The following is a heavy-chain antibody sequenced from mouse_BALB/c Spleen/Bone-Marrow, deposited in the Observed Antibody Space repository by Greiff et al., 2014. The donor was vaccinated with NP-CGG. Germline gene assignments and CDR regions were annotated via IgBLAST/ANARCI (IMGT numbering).Heavy chain of an antibody. Sequence: VQLQQPGAELVKPGASVKLSCTASGFNIKDTYMHWVKQRPEQGLEWIGRIDPANGNTNYDPRFQGKATMKADTSSNTAYLQLSSLTSEDTAVYYCARYGGRYYAMDYWGQGTSVTVSS. CDR1: GFNIKDTY. V-gene: IGHV14-3*02. D-gene: IGHD1-1*01. CDR3: ARYGGRYYAMDY. CDR2: IDPANGNT. J-gene: IGHJ4*01.